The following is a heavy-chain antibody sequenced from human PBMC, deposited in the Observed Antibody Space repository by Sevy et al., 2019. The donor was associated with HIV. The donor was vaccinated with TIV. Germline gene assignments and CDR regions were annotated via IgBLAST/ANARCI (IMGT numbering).Heavy chain of an antibody. Sequence: SETLSLTCDVSDYSISSGYCGGWIRQPPGKGLEWIGSIYHSGSTYYNPSLKRRVTISVDTSKNQFSLKLRSVTAADTAVYYCARTLRGDFDSSASAFDIWGQGTMVTVSS. J-gene: IGHJ3*02. CDR2: IYHSGST. D-gene: IGHD3-22*01. CDR3: ARTLRGDFDSSASAFDI. CDR1: DYSISSGYC. V-gene: IGHV4-38-2*01.